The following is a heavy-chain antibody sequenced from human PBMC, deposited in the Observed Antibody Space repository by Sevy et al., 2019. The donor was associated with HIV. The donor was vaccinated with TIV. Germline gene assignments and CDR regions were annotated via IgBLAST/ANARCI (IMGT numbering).Heavy chain of an antibody. CDR1: GFILSDYY. V-gene: IGHV3-11*01. CDR2: ISDSDDSI. CDR3: ARDHVKDGDLGDYYYFAMDV. J-gene: IGHJ6*02. D-gene: IGHD4-17*01. Sequence: GGSLRLSCAASGFILSDYYMSWIRQAPGKGLEWLSYISDSDDSIYYADSVKGRFTISWDKTKNSRYLQMNSLRAEETAVYYCARDHVKDGDLGDYYYFAMDVWGQGTTVTVSS.